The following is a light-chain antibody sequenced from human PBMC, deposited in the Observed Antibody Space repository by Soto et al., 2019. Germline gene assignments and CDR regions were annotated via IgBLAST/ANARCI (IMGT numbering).Light chain of an antibody. CDR1: QTVAYTS. CDR2: GAS. CDR3: QQYVTTPRT. J-gene: IGKJ1*01. Sequence: EIVLTQSPGILSLSPGARATLSCRASQTVAYTSLAWYQQRPGQAPRLLIYGASTRATGTPDRFICSGSGPAFTLTRSRLEPEDVAVYYCQQYVTTPRTFGQGTKVE. V-gene: IGKV3-20*01.